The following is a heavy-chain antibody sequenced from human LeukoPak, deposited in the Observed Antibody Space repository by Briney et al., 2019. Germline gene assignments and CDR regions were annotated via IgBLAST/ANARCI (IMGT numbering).Heavy chain of an antibody. Sequence: PSETLSLTXTVSGGSISSYYWSWIRQPPGKGLEWIGYIYYSGSTNYNPSLTSRVTISVDTSKNQFSPKLSSVTAADTAVYYCARDKGRWLQKPLWGQGTLVTVSS. CDR1: GGSISSYY. J-gene: IGHJ4*02. CDR2: IYYSGST. D-gene: IGHD5-24*01. CDR3: ARDKGRWLQKPL. V-gene: IGHV4-59*01.